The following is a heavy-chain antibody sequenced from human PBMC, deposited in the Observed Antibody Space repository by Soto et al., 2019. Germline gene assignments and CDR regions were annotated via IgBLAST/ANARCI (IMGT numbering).Heavy chain of an antibody. J-gene: IGHJ4*02. Sequence: GGSLRLSCAASGFTFDDYAMHWVRQAPGKGLEWVSGISWNSGSIGYADSVKGRFTISRDNAKNSLYLQMNSLRAEDTALYYCAKAVKYYSDSTHFDYWGQGTLVAVSS. CDR1: GFTFDDYA. CDR2: ISWNSGSI. V-gene: IGHV3-9*01. CDR3: AKAVKYYSDSTHFDY. D-gene: IGHD3-22*01.